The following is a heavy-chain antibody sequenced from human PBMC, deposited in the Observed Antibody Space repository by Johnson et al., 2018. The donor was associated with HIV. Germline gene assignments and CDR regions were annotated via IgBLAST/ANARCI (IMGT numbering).Heavy chain of an antibody. V-gene: IGHV3-11*04. J-gene: IGHJ3*02. Sequence: VQLVESGGGVARPGGSLRLSCAASGFTFSDYYMSWIRQAPGKGLEWVSYISSSGSTRYYADSVKGRFTISRDNSKNTLYLQMNSLGTDDTAVYYCARGMGLQLGNALDIWGQGTMVTVSS. CDR2: ISSSGSTR. CDR1: GFTFSDYY. CDR3: ARGMGLQLGNALDI. D-gene: IGHD1-1*01.